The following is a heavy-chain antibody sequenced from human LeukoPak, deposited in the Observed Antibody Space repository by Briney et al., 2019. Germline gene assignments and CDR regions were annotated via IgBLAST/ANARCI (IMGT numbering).Heavy chain of an antibody. CDR2: ISGRSGNT. Sequence: GGSLRLSCAASGFTFSSYGMSWVRQAPGKGLEWVSLISGRSGNTYYADSVKGRFTISRDNSENTLYLQMHSLRAEDTAVYYCANIASDYGVDVWGQGTTVTVSS. J-gene: IGHJ6*02. CDR1: GFTFSSYG. D-gene: IGHD2-15*01. V-gene: IGHV3-23*01. CDR3: ANIASDYGVDV.